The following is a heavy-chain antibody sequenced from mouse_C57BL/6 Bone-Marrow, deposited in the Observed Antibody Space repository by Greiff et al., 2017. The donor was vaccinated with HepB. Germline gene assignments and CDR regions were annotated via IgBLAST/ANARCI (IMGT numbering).Heavy chain of an antibody. CDR3: AKNGEFYYGSSSYYFDY. V-gene: IGHV1-78*01. CDR1: GYTFTDHT. Sequence: VQLQQSDAELVKPGASVKISCKVSGYTFTDHTIHWMKQRPEQGLEWIGYIYPRDGSTKYNEKFKGKATLTADKSSSTAYMQLNSLTSEDSAVYFCAKNGEFYYGSSSYYFDYWGQGTTLTVSS. D-gene: IGHD1-1*01. CDR2: IYPRDGST. J-gene: IGHJ2*01.